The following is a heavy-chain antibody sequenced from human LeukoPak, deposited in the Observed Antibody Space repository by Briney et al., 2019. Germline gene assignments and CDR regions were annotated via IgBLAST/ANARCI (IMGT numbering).Heavy chain of an antibody. CDR2: IRSKIYGGTT. D-gene: IGHD5-12*01. Sequence: GGSLRLSCTASGFTFDNYAMSWFRQAPGKGLEWVGFIRSKIYGGTTEYAASVKGRFTISRDDSKSIAYLQMTSLKSEDTAVYYCVRYSGDADYWGQGTLVTV. CDR3: VRYSGDADY. V-gene: IGHV3-49*03. CDR1: GFTFDNYA. J-gene: IGHJ4*02.